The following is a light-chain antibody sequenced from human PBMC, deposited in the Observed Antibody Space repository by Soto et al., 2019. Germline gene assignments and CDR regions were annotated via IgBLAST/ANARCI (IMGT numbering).Light chain of an antibody. V-gene: IGKV3D-15*01. CDR2: GAS. Sequence: EIVLTQSPATLSLSPGEGATLSCRASQSVSSFLAWYQQKPGQAPRLLIYGASYRATDIPDRFSGSGSGTEFTLTISSLQSEDFAVYYCQQYHIWPPWTSGQGTKVDI. J-gene: IGKJ1*01. CDR3: QQYHIWPPWT. CDR1: QSVSSF.